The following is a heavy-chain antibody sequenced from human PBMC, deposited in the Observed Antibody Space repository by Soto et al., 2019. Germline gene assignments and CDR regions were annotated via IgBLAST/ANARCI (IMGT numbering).Heavy chain of an antibody. Sequence: GGSLRLSCAASGFTFSSYAMSWVRQAPGKGLEWVSAISGSGGSTYYADSVKGRFTISRDNSKNTLYLQMNSLRAEDTAVYYCAKGVWGSYRYKEYYFDYWGQGTLVTVSS. D-gene: IGHD3-16*02. V-gene: IGHV3-23*01. CDR1: GFTFSSYA. J-gene: IGHJ4*02. CDR3: AKGVWGSYRYKEYYFDY. CDR2: ISGSGGST.